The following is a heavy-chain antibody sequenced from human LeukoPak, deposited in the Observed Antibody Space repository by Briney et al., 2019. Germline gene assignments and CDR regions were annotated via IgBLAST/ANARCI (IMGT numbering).Heavy chain of an antibody. J-gene: IGHJ4*02. D-gene: IGHD6-13*01. CDR1: GGSISTYY. Sequence: SETLSLTCTVSGGSISTYYWSWSRQPVGKGLEWIGRIYTSGSTDYNPSLKSRVTMSVDTSKNQFSLKLTSVTAADTAVYYCARSQPPYSTRWYYFDYWGQGTLVTVSS. CDR3: ARSQPPYSTRWYYFDY. V-gene: IGHV4-4*07. CDR2: IYTSGST.